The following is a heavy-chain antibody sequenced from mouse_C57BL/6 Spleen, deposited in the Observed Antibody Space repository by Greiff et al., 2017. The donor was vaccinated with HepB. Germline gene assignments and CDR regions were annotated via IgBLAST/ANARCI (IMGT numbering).Heavy chain of an antibody. CDR1: GYTFTSYW. D-gene: IGHD2-12*01. CDR3: ARRADYTYLDY. Sequence: QVQLQQPGAELVRPGSSVKLSCKASGYTFTSYWMHWVKQRPIQGLEWIGNIDPSDSETHYNQKFKDKATLTVDKSSSTAYMQLSSLTSEDSAVYYCARRADYTYLDYWGQGTTLTVSS. CDR2: IDPSDSET. J-gene: IGHJ2*01. V-gene: IGHV1-52*01.